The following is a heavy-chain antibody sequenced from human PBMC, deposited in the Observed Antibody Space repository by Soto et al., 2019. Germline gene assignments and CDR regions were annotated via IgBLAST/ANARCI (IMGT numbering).Heavy chain of an antibody. J-gene: IGHJ6*02. CDR1: GCTFSSYA. Sequence: GASVKVSCKASGCTFSSYAISCVRQAPGQGLEWMGGIIPIFGTANYAQKFQGRVTITADESTSTAYMELSSLRSEDTAVYYCARSYYDSSGYFHGMDVWGQGTTVTVSS. CDR2: IIPIFGTA. D-gene: IGHD3-22*01. CDR3: ARSYYDSSGYFHGMDV. V-gene: IGHV1-69*13.